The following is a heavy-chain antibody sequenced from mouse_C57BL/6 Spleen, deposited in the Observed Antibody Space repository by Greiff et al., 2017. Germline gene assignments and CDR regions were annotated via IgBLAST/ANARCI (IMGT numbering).Heavy chain of an antibody. CDR1: GYTFTDYY. J-gene: IGHJ1*03. CDR2: INPNNGGT. CDR3: ASMDYSIPLVVDV. D-gene: IGHD2-5*01. V-gene: IGHV1-26*01. Sequence: VQLQQSGPELVKPGASVKISCKASGYTFTDYYMNWVKQSHGKSLEWIGDINPNNGGTSYNQKFKGKATLTVDKSSRPAYMELRSLTSEDSAVYYYASMDYSIPLVVDVWGTVTTVTVSS.